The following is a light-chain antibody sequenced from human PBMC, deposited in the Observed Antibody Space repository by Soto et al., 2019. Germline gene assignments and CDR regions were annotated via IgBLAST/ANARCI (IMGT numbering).Light chain of an antibody. J-gene: IGKJ1*01. CDR2: AAS. CDR3: QQNFNAPRT. CDR1: QNIASY. Sequence: DIQMTQSPSSLSASVGDRVTITCRASQNIASYLNWYQQRPGKAPDLLISAASSLKSGVPLRFSGSGSGTEFTLTINSLQPEDFATYYCQQNFNAPRTFGQGTKVEI. V-gene: IGKV1-39*01.